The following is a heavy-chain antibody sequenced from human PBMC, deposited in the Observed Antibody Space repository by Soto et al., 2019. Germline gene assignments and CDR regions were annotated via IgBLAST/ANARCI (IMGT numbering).Heavy chain of an antibody. CDR1: GFSLSTSGMG. CDR3: AHYSSTSSFDY. CDR2: IYWDDDK. J-gene: IGHJ4*02. Sequence: QITLKESGPTLVKPTQTFTLACTFSGFSLSTSGMGVGWIRQPPGKALEWLALIYWDDDKRYSPSLKSRLTITKDTSKTHVVLTTTNMDPVNTATYYCAHYSSTSSFDYWGKGTLVTVSS. D-gene: IGHD6-13*01. V-gene: IGHV2-5*02.